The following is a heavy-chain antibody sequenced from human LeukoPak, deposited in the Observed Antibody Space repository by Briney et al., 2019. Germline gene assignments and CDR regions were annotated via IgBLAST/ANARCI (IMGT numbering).Heavy chain of an antibody. Sequence: GGSLRLSCAASGFTFSSYSMNWVRQAPGKGLEWVSSISSSSSYIYYADSVKGRFTISRDNAKNSLYLQMNSLRAEDTALYHCARAKGIAAAEFDYWGQGTLVTVSS. CDR2: ISSSSSYI. D-gene: IGHD6-13*01. V-gene: IGHV3-21*04. CDR1: GFTFSSYS. CDR3: ARAKGIAAAEFDY. J-gene: IGHJ4*02.